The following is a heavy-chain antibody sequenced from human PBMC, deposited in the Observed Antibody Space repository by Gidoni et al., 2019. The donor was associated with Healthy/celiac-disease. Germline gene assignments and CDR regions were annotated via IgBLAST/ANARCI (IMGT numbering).Heavy chain of an antibody. V-gene: IGHV3-33*01. D-gene: IGHD2-15*01. CDR1: G. J-gene: IGHJ6*02. CDR2: IWYDGSNK. Sequence: GMHWVRQAPGKGLEWVAVIWYDGSNKYYADSVKGRFTISRDNSKNTLYLQMNSLRAEDTAVYYCARGGIVVVVAAGGLFQSDGYYGMDVWGQGTTVTVSS. CDR3: ARGGIVVVVAAGGLFQSDGYYGMDV.